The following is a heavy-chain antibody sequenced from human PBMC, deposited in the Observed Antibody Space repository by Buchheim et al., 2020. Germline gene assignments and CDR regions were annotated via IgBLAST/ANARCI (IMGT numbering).Heavy chain of an antibody. CDR1: GYTFTSYY. D-gene: IGHD2-21*02. CDR2: INPSGGST. J-gene: IGHJ4*02. Sequence: QVQLVQSGAEVKKPGASVKVSCKASGYTFTSYYMHWVRQAPGQGLEWMGIINPSGGSTSYAQKFQGRVTMTRDTSTSTVYMELSSLRSEDTAVYYCARDGSVLRIVVVTGHFDYWGQGTL. V-gene: IGHV1-46*01. CDR3: ARDGSVLRIVVVTGHFDY.